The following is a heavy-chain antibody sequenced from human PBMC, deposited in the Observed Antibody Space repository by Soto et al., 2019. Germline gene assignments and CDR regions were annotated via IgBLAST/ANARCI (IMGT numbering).Heavy chain of an antibody. CDR1: GFTFSSFE. CDR3: VRQAFSYSYSHPYFFDY. D-gene: IGHD5-18*01. Sequence: GGSLRLSFAASGFTFSSFEMNWVRQAPGRGLEWIAFITSSGRTMSYADSVKGRFTISRDNACNSLSLQMNTLRAEDTAIYYCVRQAFSYSYSHPYFFDYLGQGALVTVSS. CDR2: ITSSGRTM. J-gene: IGHJ4*02. V-gene: IGHV3-48*03.